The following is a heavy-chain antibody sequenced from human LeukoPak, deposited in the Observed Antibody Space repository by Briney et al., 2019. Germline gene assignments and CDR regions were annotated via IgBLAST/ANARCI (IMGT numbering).Heavy chain of an antibody. CDR3: AKAPSGRDDTYYDFWSGYYNPTAYYFDY. D-gene: IGHD3-3*01. CDR1: GFTFSSYA. J-gene: IGHJ4*02. Sequence: GRSLRLSCAASGFTFSSYAMHWVRQAPGKGLEWVAVISYDGSNKYYADSVKGRFTISRDNSKNTLYLQMNSLRAEDTAVYYCAKAPSGRDDTYYDFWSGYYNPTAYYFDYWGQGTLVTVSS. CDR2: ISYDGSNK. V-gene: IGHV3-30-3*01.